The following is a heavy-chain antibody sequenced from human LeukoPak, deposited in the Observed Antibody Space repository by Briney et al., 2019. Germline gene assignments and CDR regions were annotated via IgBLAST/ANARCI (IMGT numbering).Heavy chain of an antibody. J-gene: IGHJ4*02. V-gene: IGHV3-48*01. CDR2: ISSSSSTI. D-gene: IGHD3-22*01. CDR1: GFTFSSYS. Sequence: GGSLRLSCAASGFTFSSYSMNWVRQAPGKGLEWVSYISSSSSTIYYADSVKGRFTSSRDNAKNSLYLQMNSLRAEDTAVYYCARDLGFWEYYDSSGYFDYWGQGTLVTVSS. CDR3: ARDLGFWEYYDSSGYFDY.